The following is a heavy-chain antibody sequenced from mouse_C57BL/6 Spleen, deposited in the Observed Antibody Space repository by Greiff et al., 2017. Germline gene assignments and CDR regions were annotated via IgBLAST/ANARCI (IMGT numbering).Heavy chain of an antibody. D-gene: IGHD2-2*01. CDR3: ARGYGYDSGFDY. Sequence: EVQLVESVAELVRPGASVKLSCTASGFNIKNTYMHWVKQRPEQGLEWIGRIDPANGNTKYAPKFPGKATITADTPSNTAYLQLSSLTSEDTAIYYCARGYGYDSGFDYWGQGTTLTVSS. CDR1: GFNIKNTY. CDR2: IDPANGNT. V-gene: IGHV14-3*01. J-gene: IGHJ2*01.